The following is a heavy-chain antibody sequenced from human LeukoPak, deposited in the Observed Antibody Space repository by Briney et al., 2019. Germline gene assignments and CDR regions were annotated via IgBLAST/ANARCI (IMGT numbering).Heavy chain of an antibody. J-gene: IGHJ6*03. Sequence: PGGSLRLSCVASGFTFSSDAMHWVRQTPGKGLEWVAVISYDGNEKYQVDSVRGRFTISRDNDKNSLFLQVDSLRAEDTAVYYCARDPYSGSYGHLYYYYMDVWGKGTTVTISS. D-gene: IGHD1-26*01. V-gene: IGHV3-30-3*01. CDR2: ISYDGNEK. CDR3: ARDPYSGSYGHLYYYYMDV. CDR1: GFTFSSDA.